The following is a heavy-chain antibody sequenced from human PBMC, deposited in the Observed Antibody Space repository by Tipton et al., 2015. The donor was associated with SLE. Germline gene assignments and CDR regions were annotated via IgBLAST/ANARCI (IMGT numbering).Heavy chain of an antibody. J-gene: IGHJ3*02. CDR1: GGPISTKNYY. Sequence: TLSLTCTVSGGPISTKNYYWSWIRQPAGKGLEWIGRIYDIGNTNFNPSLKSRVTISIDTSKNQVSLKLTSVTAADTAVYYCARDGGAGRAALDIWGQGTAVTVPS. D-gene: IGHD3-16*01. V-gene: IGHV4-61*02. CDR3: ARDGGAGRAALDI. CDR2: IYDIGNT.